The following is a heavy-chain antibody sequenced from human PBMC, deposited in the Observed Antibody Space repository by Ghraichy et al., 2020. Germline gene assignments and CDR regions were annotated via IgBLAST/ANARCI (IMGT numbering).Heavy chain of an antibody. CDR3: ARPDLWFGEDGAFDI. J-gene: IGHJ3*02. CDR2: IYYSGST. CDR1: GGSISSSSYY. Sequence: SETLSLTCTVSGGSISSSSYYWGWIRQPPGKGLEWIGSIYYSGSTYYNPSLKSRVTISVDTSKNQFSLKLSSVTAADTAVYYCARPDLWFGEDGAFDIWGQGTMVTVSS. V-gene: IGHV4-39*01. D-gene: IGHD3-10*01.